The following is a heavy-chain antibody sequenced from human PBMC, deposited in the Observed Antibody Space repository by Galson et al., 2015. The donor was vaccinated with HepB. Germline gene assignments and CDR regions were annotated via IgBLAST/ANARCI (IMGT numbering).Heavy chain of an antibody. CDR2: ISWNSGSI. J-gene: IGHJ4*02. V-gene: IGHV3-9*01. CDR3: AKVGLRIAVAGPFFDH. CDR1: GFTFDDYA. Sequence: SLRLSCAASGFTFDDYAMHWVRQAPGKGLEWGSGISWNSGSIGYADSVKGRFTISRDNAKNSLYLQMNSLRAEDTALYYCAKVGLRIAVAGPFFDHWGQGTLVTVSS. D-gene: IGHD6-19*01.